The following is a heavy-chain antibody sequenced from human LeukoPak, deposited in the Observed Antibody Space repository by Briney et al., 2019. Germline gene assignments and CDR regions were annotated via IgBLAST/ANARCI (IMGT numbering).Heavy chain of an antibody. D-gene: IGHD5-24*01. CDR2: ISSSSSYI. CDR3: ARAGVDGYRLDY. Sequence: TGGSLRLSCAASGFTFSSYSMNWVRQAPGKGLEWVSSISSSSSYIYYADSVKGRFTISRDNAKNSLYLQMNSLRAEDTAVYYCARAGVDGYRLDYWGQGTLVTVSS. CDR1: GFTFSSYS. V-gene: IGHV3-21*01. J-gene: IGHJ4*02.